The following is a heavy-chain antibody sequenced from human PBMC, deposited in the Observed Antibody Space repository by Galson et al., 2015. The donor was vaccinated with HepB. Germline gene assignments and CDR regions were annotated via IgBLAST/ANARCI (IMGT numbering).Heavy chain of an antibody. CDR3: ARWGDISGYGAFDI. CDR2: IYSGVST. CDR1: GLTVSSHY. D-gene: IGHD3-22*01. V-gene: IGHV3-53*01. Sequence: SLRLSCAASGLTVSSHYMSWVRQAPGMGLRWVSVIYSGVSTYYTASVRGRFTISRDHSKNTLYLQMNSLRAEDTAVYYCARWGDISGYGAFDIWGQGTVVTVSS. J-gene: IGHJ3*02.